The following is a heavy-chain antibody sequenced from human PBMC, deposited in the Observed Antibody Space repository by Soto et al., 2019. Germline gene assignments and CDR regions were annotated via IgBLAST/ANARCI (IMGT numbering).Heavy chain of an antibody. CDR1: GFTFSASV. CDR3: TRHAWGAAAGYTGLDP. CDR2: IRSEINDYAT. J-gene: IGHJ5*02. Sequence: PGGSLRLSCAASGFTFSASVVHWVRQASGRGLEWVGRIRSEINDYATAYGPSVTGRFTISRDDSKNTAYLQMNSLRIEDTAVYYCTRHAWGAAAGYTGLDPWGQGILVTVSS. D-gene: IGHD6-13*01. V-gene: IGHV3-73*01.